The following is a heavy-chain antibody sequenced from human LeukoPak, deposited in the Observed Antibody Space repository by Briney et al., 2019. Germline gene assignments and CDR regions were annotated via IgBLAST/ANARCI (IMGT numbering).Heavy chain of an antibody. J-gene: IGHJ4*02. CDR2: IRYDGIHK. Sequence: GGSLRLSCAASGFTFSSYSMNWVRQAPGKGLEWVAFIRYDGIHKYADSVKGRFTISRDNSKNTLYLQMNSLRTEDTAVYYCAKGGSSSWDHFDYWGPGTLVTVSS. CDR1: GFTFSSYS. CDR3: AKGGSSSWDHFDY. V-gene: IGHV3-30*02. D-gene: IGHD6-13*01.